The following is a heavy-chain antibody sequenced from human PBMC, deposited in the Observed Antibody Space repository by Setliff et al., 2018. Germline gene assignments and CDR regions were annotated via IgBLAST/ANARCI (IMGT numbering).Heavy chain of an antibody. Sequence: GGSLRFSCAASGFTFSSYWMAWVRQAPGKGLEWVANINQDGSQKYYVDSVKGRFTISRDNAKNSLYLQMNSLRAEDTAVYYCAKVGIFGGGYFDLWGLGTLVTVSS. D-gene: IGHD3-3*01. J-gene: IGHJ4*02. V-gene: IGHV3-7*01. CDR3: AKVGIFGGGYFDL. CDR2: INQDGSQK. CDR1: GFTFSSYW.